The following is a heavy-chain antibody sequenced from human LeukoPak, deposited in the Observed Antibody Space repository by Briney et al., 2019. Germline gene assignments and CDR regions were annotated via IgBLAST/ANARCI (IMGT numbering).Heavy chain of an antibody. CDR1: GGTFSSYA. Sequence: SVKVSCKASGGTFSSYAISWVRQAPGQGLEWMGGIIPIFGTANYAQKFQGRVTITADESTSTAYMELSSLRSEDTAVYYCASGVLWFGEPNNYYYYYMDVWGKGTTVTISS. CDR2: IIPIFGTA. J-gene: IGHJ6*03. D-gene: IGHD3-10*01. CDR3: ASGVLWFGEPNNYYYYYMDV. V-gene: IGHV1-69*13.